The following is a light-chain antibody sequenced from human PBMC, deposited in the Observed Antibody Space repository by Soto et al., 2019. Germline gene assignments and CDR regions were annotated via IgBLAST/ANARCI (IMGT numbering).Light chain of an antibody. V-gene: IGKV3-11*01. J-gene: IGKJ5*01. Sequence: EIVITQSPATLSVSPGERATLSCRASQSVSNYLAWYQQKPGQAPRLLIYDASNRATGIPARFSGSGSGTDFTLTISSLEPEDFAVYYCQQRSNWLSITFGQGTRLEI. CDR3: QQRSNWLSIT. CDR1: QSVSNY. CDR2: DAS.